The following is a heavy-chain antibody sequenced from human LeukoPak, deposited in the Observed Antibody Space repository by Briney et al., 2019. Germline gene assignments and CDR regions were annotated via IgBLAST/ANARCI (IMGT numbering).Heavy chain of an antibody. CDR1: GGSISSGGYY. J-gene: IGHJ4*02. Sequence: SETLSLTCTVSGGSISSGGYYWSWIRQPPGKGLEWIGYIYHSGSTYYNPSLKSRVTISVDRSKNQFSLKLSSVTAADTAVYYCAREQQLVSPFDYWAREPWSPSPQ. D-gene: IGHD6-13*01. CDR3: AREQQLVSPFDY. CDR2: IYHSGST. V-gene: IGHV4-30-2*01.